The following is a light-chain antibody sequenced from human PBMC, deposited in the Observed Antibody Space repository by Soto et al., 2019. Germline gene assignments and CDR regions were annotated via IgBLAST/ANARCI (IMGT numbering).Light chain of an antibody. Sequence: EIVMTQSPATLPVSPGERATLSCRASQSVSRNLAWFQHKPGQSPRLLIYGASTRATGTPARFSGSGSGTEFTLTISSLQAEDVAVYYCQQYYTTPWTFGQGTKVEIK. CDR1: QSVSRN. J-gene: IGKJ1*01. V-gene: IGKV3D-15*01. CDR2: GAS. CDR3: QQYYTTPWT.